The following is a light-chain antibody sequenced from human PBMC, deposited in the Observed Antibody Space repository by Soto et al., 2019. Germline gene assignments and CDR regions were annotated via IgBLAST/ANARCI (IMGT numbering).Light chain of an antibody. J-gene: IGLJ2*01. CDR2: EVN. CDR3: SSFAGNNNLL. CDR1: SSDVGGYNY. V-gene: IGLV2-8*01. Sequence: QSVLTQPPSASGSPGQSVTVSCTGTSSDVGGYNYVSWYQQHPGKAPKLIIYEVNKRPSGVPDRFSGSKSGNTASLTVSGLQAEDEADYYCSSFAGNNNLLFGGGTKLTVL.